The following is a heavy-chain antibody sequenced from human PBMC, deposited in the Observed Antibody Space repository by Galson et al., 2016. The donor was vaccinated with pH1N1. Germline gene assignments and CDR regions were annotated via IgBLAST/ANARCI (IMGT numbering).Heavy chain of an antibody. D-gene: IGHD3-10*01. J-gene: IGHJ6*02. V-gene: IGHV1-69*13. Sequence: SVKVSCKASGGTFSNSAVSWVRQAPGQGLEWMGGIIPIFGTTNYAQKIQGRVTITADQITSTSYMELSSLRSGDTAIYYCASPAIVRGVVYYHYGMDVWGQGTTVTVSS. CDR3: ASPAIVRGVVYYHYGMDV. CDR1: GGTFSNSA. CDR2: IIPIFGTT.